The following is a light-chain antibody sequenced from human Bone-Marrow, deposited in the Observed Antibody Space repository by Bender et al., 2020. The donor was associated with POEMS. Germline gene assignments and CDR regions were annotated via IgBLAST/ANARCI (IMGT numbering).Light chain of an antibody. J-gene: IGLJ2*01. Sequence: QSALTQPASVSGSPGQSISISCSGTSGDVGTYEHVSWYQQHPGRVPKLLIYEVSERPSGVPDRFSGSKSGNTASLTISGLQAEDEAEYYCSSYTTTGTVVFGGGTKVTVL. CDR3: SSYTTTGTVV. V-gene: IGLV2-14*02. CDR1: SGDVGTYEH. CDR2: EVS.